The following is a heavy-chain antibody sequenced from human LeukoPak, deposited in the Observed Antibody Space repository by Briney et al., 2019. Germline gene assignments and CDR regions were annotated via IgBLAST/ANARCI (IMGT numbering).Heavy chain of an antibody. CDR2: ISSSSSYI. V-gene: IGHV3-21*01. CDR1: GFTFSTYT. D-gene: IGHD4-11*01. Sequence: GGSLRLSCVASGFTFSTYTMNWVRQTPGKGLEWVSSISSSSSYIYYADSMKGRFTISRDNAKNSLYLQMNSLRAEDTAVYYCARGYSNYGYTFDMWGQGTMVTVSS. J-gene: IGHJ3*02. CDR3: ARGYSNYGYTFDM.